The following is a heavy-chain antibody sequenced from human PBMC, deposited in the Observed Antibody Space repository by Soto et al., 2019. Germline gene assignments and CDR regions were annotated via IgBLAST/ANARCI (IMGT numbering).Heavy chain of an antibody. J-gene: IGHJ5*02. D-gene: IGHD3-22*01. CDR2: INHSGST. CDR1: GGSFTGYY. V-gene: IGHV4-34*01. Sequence: PSETLSLTCAVYGGSFTGYYWSWIRQPPGKWLEWIGEINHSGSTNYNPSLKSRVTISVDTSKNQFSLKLSSVTAADTAVYYCARSGYYYDAYWFDPWGQGXLVTVYS. CDR3: ARSGYYYDAYWFDP.